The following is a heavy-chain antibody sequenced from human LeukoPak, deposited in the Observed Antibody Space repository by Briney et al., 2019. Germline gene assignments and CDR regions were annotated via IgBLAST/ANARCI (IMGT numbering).Heavy chain of an antibody. CDR1: GGSISSSSYY. J-gene: IGHJ4*02. CDR2: IYYSGST. Sequence: SETLSLTCAVSGGSISSSSYYWGWIRQPPGKGLEWIGSIYYSGSTYYNPSLKSRVTISVDTSKNQFSLKLSSVTAADTAVYYCASHYGSGSYPLTSDYWGQGTLVTVSS. D-gene: IGHD3-10*01. CDR3: ASHYGSGSYPLTSDY. V-gene: IGHV4-39*07.